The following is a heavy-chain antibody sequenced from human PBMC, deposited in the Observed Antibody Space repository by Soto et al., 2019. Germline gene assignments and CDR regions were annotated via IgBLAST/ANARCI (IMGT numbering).Heavy chain of an antibody. J-gene: IGHJ6*02. CDR2: IDPSDSYT. CDR1: GYSFTNYW. V-gene: IGHV5-10-1*01. Sequence: PGESLKISCKGSGYSFTNYWISWVRKMHGKGLEWMGRIDPSDSYTNYSPSFQGHVTISADKSISTAYLQWSSLKASDTAMYYCARHRWEYYYYYGMDVWGQGTTVTVSS. CDR3: ARHRWEYYYYYGMDV. D-gene: IGHD1-26*01.